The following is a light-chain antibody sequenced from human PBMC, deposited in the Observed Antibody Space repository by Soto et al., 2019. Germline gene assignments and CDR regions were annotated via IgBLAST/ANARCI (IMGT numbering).Light chain of an antibody. Sequence: QSALTQPASVSGSPGQSFTISCTGTSRDVGGYNYVSWYQQHPGKAPKLMIYDVNTRPSGVSNRFSGSKSGNTASLTISGLQAEDEADYYCSSYKSSISFGGGTKLTVL. J-gene: IGLJ2*01. CDR1: SRDVGGYNY. CDR3: SSYKSSIS. CDR2: DVN. V-gene: IGLV2-14*01.